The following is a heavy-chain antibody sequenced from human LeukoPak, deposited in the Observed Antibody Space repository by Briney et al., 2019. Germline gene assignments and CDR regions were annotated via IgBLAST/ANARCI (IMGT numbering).Heavy chain of an antibody. V-gene: IGHV1-46*01. Sequence: ASVKVSCNASGYTFTTYYMHWVRQAPGQGLEWMGIINPSSGSTSYAQKFQGRVTMTRDTSTSTVYMELSSLRSEDTAIYYCARVLGARRYGSIEHWGQGNPVTVSS. CDR1: GYTFTTYY. CDR3: ARVLGARRYGSIEH. D-gene: IGHD5-18*01. CDR2: INPSSGST. J-gene: IGHJ1*01.